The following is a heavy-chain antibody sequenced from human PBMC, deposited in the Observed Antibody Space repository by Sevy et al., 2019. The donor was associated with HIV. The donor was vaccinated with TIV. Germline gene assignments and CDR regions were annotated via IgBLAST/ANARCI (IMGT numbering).Heavy chain of an antibody. V-gene: IGHV1-18*01. CDR3: ARDVRLVPAAIGRGFYYYGMDV. CDR2: ISAYTGDT. J-gene: IGHJ6*02. D-gene: IGHD2-2*01. Sequence: ASVKVSCKASGYTFTSYGISWVRQAPGQGLEWMGWISAYTGDTNYAQNLQGRVTMTTDTSTRTAYMELRSLRSDDTAVYYCARDVRLVPAAIGRGFYYYGMDVWGQGTTVTVSS. CDR1: GYTFTSYG.